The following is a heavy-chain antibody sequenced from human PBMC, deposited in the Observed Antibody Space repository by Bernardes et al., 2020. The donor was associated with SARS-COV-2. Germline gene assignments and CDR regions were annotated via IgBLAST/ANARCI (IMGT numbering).Heavy chain of an antibody. D-gene: IGHD2-8*01. J-gene: IGHJ4*02. V-gene: IGHV3-30-3*01. Sequence: SLRLSCAASGFTFNSYSMHWVRQAPGKGLEWVAIISYDESSKYYADSVKGRFTISRDNSKNTLYLQMNSLRPEDTAIYYCATGPVYTNSWSLFDYWGQGTLVTVSS. CDR3: ATGPVYTNSWSLFDY. CDR2: ISYDESSK. CDR1: GFTFNSYS.